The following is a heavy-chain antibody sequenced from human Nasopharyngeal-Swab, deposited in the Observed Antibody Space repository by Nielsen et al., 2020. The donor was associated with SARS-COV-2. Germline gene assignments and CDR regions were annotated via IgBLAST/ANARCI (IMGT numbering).Heavy chain of an antibody. V-gene: IGHV4-59*12. D-gene: IGHD3-3*01. CDR1: GGSISSYY. CDR2: IYYSGST. Sequence: SETLSLTCTVSGGSISSYYWSWIRQPPGKGLEWIGSIYYSGSTYYNPSLKSRVTISVDTSKNQFSLKLSSVTAADTAVYYCASGGVGLTYDFWSGPDYYGMDVWGQGTTVTVSS. CDR3: ASGGVGLTYDFWSGPDYYGMDV. J-gene: IGHJ6*02.